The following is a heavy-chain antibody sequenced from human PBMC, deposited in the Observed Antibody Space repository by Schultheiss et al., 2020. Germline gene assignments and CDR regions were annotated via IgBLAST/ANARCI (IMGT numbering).Heavy chain of an antibody. CDR1: GFTFSSYA. CDR3: AKDDSPSDTAGFNDAFDI. CDR2: ISGSGGST. V-gene: IGHV3-23*01. D-gene: IGHD5-18*01. Sequence: GGSLRLSCAASGFTFSSYAMHWVCQAPEKGLEWVSAISGSGGSTYYADSVKGRFTISRDNAKNSLSLQMNSLRAEDTAVYYCAKDDSPSDTAGFNDAFDIWGQGTLVTVSS. J-gene: IGHJ3*02.